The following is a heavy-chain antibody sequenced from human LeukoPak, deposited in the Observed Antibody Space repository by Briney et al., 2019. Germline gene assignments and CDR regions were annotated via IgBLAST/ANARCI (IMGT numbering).Heavy chain of an antibody. J-gene: IGHJ4*02. D-gene: IGHD3-22*01. CDR2: ISWNSGSI. V-gene: IGHV3-9*03. CDR3: AKDMSYDSSGPSFDY. CDR1: GFTFDDYA. Sequence: PGRSLRLSRAASGFTFDDYAMHWVRQAPGKGLEWVSVISWNSGSIGYADSVKGRFTISRDNAKNSLYLQMNSLRAEDMALYYCAKDMSYDSSGPSFDYWGQGTLVTVSS.